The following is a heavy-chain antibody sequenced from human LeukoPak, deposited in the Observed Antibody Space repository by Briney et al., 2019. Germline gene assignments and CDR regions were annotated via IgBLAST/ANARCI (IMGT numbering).Heavy chain of an antibody. J-gene: IGHJ5*02. V-gene: IGHV1-46*01. CDR2: INPSGGST. CDR3: ARRVRVCSGGSCYRNWFDP. D-gene: IGHD2-15*01. CDR1: GYTFTSYY. Sequence: ASVKVSRKASGYTFTSYYMHWVRQAPGQGLEWMGIINPSGGSTSYAQKFQGRVTMTRDTSTSTVYMELSSLRSEDTAVYYCARRVRVCSGGSCYRNWFDPWGQGTLVTVSS.